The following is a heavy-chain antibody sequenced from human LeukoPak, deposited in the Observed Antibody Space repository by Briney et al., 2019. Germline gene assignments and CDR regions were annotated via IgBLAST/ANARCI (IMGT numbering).Heavy chain of an antibody. Sequence: GGSLRLSCAACGFTFTFYSMNWVRQAPGKGLEWVSSISSSSRYIYYSDSLKGRFTISRDNAKNSLYLQMNSLRVEDTAVYYCARDREECRATSQGCFDIWGQGTRVTVSS. V-gene: IGHV3-21*01. CDR3: ARDREECRATSQGCFDI. CDR2: ISSSSRYI. J-gene: IGHJ3*02. D-gene: IGHD2-2*01. CDR1: GFTFTFYS.